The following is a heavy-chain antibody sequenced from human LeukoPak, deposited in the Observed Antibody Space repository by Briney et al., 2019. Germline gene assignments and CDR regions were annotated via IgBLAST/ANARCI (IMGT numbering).Heavy chain of an antibody. CDR2: INSDGTIT. CDR1: GFTFRSHR. V-gene: IGHV3-74*01. J-gene: IGHJ4*02. CDR3: ARSVAWFDY. Sequence: RGSLRLSCAASGFTFRSHRMHWVRLAPGKGLVWVSHINSDGTITNYADSVKGRFTISRDNAKNTLYLQMNSLRVEDTAVYFCARSVAWFDYWGQGTLVTVSS.